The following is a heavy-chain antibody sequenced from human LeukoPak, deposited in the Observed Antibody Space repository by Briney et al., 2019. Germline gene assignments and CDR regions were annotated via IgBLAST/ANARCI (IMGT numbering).Heavy chain of an antibody. D-gene: IGHD3-22*01. V-gene: IGHV3-23*01. J-gene: IGHJ5*02. Sequence: GGSLRLSCAASGFTFSSYAMSWVRQAPGKGLEWVSAISGSGGSTYYADSVKGRFTISRDNFKNTLYLQMNSLRAEDTAVYYCAKDLGSYDSSGYYYLGIVNWFDPWGQGTLVTVSS. CDR1: GFTFSSYA. CDR3: AKDLGSYDSSGYYYLGIVNWFDP. CDR2: ISGSGGST.